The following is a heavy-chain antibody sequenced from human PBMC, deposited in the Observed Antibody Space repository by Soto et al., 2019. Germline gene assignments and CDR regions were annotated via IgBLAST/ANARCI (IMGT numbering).Heavy chain of an antibody. Sequence: GESLKISCKGSGYSFTSYWIGWVRQMPGKGLEWMGIIYPGDSDTRYSPSFQGQVTISADKSISTAYLQWSSLKASDTAMYYCARRQLWSTVDYYYYYMDVWGKGTTVTVSS. V-gene: IGHV5-51*01. CDR3: ARRQLWSTVDYYYYYMDV. D-gene: IGHD5-18*01. CDR2: IYPGDSDT. J-gene: IGHJ6*03. CDR1: GYSFTSYW.